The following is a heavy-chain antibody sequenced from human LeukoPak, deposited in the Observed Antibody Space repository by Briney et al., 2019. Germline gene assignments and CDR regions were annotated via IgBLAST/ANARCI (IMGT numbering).Heavy chain of an antibody. Sequence: PGGSLRLSCAASGFTFSSYGMHWVRQAPGKGLGWVAVIWYGGSNKYYADSVKGRFSIFRDNSKNTLYLQMKSLRAEDTAVYYCAKELYGWYYDYWGQGALVTVSS. J-gene: IGHJ4*02. V-gene: IGHV3-33*06. CDR1: GFTFSSYG. CDR2: IWYGGSNK. D-gene: IGHD6-19*01. CDR3: AKELYGWYYDY.